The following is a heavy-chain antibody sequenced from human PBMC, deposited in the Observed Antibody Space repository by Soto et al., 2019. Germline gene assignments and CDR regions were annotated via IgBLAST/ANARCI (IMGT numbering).Heavy chain of an antibody. D-gene: IGHD1-7*01. V-gene: IGHV4-59*08. CDR2: IYYSGST. CDR1: GGSISSYY. Sequence: TSETLSLTCTVSGGSISSYYWSWIRQPPGKGLEWIGYIYYSGSTNYNPSLKSRVTISVDTSKNQFSLKLSSVTAADTAVYYCARLETGTAGFDYWGQGTLVTVSS. J-gene: IGHJ4*02. CDR3: ARLETGTAGFDY.